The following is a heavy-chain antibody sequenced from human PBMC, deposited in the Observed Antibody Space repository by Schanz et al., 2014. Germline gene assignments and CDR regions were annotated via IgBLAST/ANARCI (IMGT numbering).Heavy chain of an antibody. CDR2: MQPDSGKT. V-gene: IGHV1-8*02. CDR1: GYTTFTDYY. CDR3: ARGRGFYDY. J-gene: IGHJ4*02. D-gene: IGHD3-10*01. Sequence: QVLQVQSGSELKKPGTSVKVSCKASGYTTFTDYYIHWVRQAPGQGLEWMGWMQPDSGKTHYAEKFQGRVAMTRNTSISTAYMELSSLRSEDTAVHYCARGRGFYDYWGQGTLXTVSS.